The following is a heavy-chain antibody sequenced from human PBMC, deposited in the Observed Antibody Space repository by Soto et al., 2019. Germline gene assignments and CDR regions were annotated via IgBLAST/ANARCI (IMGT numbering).Heavy chain of an antibody. V-gene: IGHV3-15*01. D-gene: IGHD1-26*01. CDR1: GFTFSNAW. CDR2: IKSKTDGGTT. CDR3: TIPAGWGLSFDY. Sequence: PGGSLRLSCAASGFTFSNAWMSWVRQAPGKGLEWVGRIKSKTDGGTTDYAAPVKGRFTISRDDSKNTLYLQMNSLKTEDTAVYYCTIPAGWGLSFDYWGQGTLVTVS. J-gene: IGHJ4*02.